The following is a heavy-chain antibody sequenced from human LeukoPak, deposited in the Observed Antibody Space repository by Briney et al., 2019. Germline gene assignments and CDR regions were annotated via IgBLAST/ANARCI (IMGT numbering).Heavy chain of an antibody. J-gene: IGHJ6*02. Sequence: SETLSLTCTVSGGSISSYYWSWIRQPPGKGLGWIGYINYSWDTNYNPSLKSRVTISVDTSKNQFSLKLSSVTAADTAVYYCARVSTTTVTNRYYYYGMDVWGQGTTVTVSS. CDR3: ARVSTTTVTNRYYYYGMDV. V-gene: IGHV4-59*01. CDR1: GGSISSYY. CDR2: INYSWDT. D-gene: IGHD4-17*01.